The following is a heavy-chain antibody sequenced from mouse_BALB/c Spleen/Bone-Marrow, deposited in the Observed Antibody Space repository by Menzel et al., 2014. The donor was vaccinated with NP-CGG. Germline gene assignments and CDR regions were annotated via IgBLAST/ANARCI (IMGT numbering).Heavy chain of an antibody. V-gene: IGHV5-6-2*01. CDR1: GLTFSSYY. Sequence: EVMLVESGGGLVKLGGSLKLSCAASGLTFSSYYMSWVRQTPEKRLELVAAINSNGGGTYYPDTVKGRFTISRDNAKNTLYLQMSSLRSEDTALYYCARRFTTGVTTGAMDYWGQGTSVTVSS. J-gene: IGHJ4*01. CDR3: ARRFTTGVTTGAMDY. D-gene: IGHD1-1*01. CDR2: INSNGGGT.